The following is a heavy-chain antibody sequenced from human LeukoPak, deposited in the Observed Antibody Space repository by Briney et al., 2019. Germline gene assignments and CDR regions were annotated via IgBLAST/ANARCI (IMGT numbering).Heavy chain of an antibody. D-gene: IGHD3/OR15-3a*01. CDR1: EFTFSTYG. CDR3: AKDLGIFGRPSDAFDI. V-gene: IGHV3-23*01. Sequence: GGSLRLSCAASEFTFSTYGMSWVRQAPGKGLEWVSSISGSGGSTQYADSVKGRFTISRDNSKNTLYLQMNSLKAEDTAVYYCAKDLGIFGRPSDAFDIWGQGTMVTVSS. CDR2: ISGSGGST. J-gene: IGHJ3*02.